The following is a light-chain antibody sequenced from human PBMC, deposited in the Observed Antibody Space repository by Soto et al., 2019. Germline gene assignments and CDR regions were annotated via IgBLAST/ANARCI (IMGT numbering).Light chain of an antibody. CDR2: DVS. Sequence: QSVLTQPRSVSGSPGQSVTISCTGTSTDVGGYNYVSWYQHHPGRAPKLMIYDVSNRPSGIPDRFSGSKSDNTASLTISGLQAEDEAHYYCCSYAGSWTWVFGGGTNSPS. V-gene: IGLV2-11*01. J-gene: IGLJ3*02. CDR1: STDVGGYNY. CDR3: CSYAGSWTWV.